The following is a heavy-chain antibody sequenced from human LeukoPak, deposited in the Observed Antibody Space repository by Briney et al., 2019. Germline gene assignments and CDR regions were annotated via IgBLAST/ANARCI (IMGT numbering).Heavy chain of an antibody. CDR1: GYTFTSYA. J-gene: IGHJ4*02. Sequence: SVKVSCKASGYTFTSYAISWVRQAPGQALEWMGGIIPIFGTANYAQKFQGRVTITTDESTSTAYMELSSLRSEDTAVYYCARGEWELTSIDYWGQGTLVTVSS. V-gene: IGHV1-69*05. CDR3: ARGEWELTSIDY. D-gene: IGHD1-26*01. CDR2: IIPIFGTA.